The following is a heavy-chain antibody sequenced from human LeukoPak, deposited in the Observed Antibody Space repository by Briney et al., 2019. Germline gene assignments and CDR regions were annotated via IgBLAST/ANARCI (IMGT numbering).Heavy chain of an antibody. V-gene: IGHV4-59*01. CDR2: IYYSGST. D-gene: IGHD1-26*01. Sequence: SETLSLTCTVSGGSISSYYWSWIRQPSGKGLEWIGYIYYSGSTNYNPSLKSRVTISVDTSKNQFSLKLSSVTAADTAVYYCARGTRELLDYWGQGTLVTVSS. CDR3: ARGTRELLDY. CDR1: GGSISSYY. J-gene: IGHJ4*02.